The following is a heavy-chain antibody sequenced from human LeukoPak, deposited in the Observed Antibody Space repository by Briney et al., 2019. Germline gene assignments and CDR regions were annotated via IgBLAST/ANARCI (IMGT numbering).Heavy chain of an antibody. Sequence: GGSLRLSCAASGFTFRNYAMSGVRQAPGKGLEWVSAISGSGDNTYYTDSVKGRFTISRDNSKNTLYLQMNSLRGDDTAVYFCAREDPAIILSLDYWGQGTLVTVSS. CDR2: ISGSGDNT. D-gene: IGHD2/OR15-2a*01. V-gene: IGHV3-23*01. CDR1: GFTFRNYA. J-gene: IGHJ4*02. CDR3: AREDPAIILSLDY.